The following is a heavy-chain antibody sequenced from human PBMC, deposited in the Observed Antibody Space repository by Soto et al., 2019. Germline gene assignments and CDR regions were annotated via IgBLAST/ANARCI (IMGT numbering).Heavy chain of an antibody. D-gene: IGHD1-26*01. CDR3: AREVGGNSYPDAFDI. Sequence: SETLSLTCTVSGGSINTVNYYWSWIRQSPDKGLEWIGHIYNGGTTYNNPSLTSRVTISVDTSNNQFSLKLSSVTAADTAVYYCAREVGGNSYPDAFDIWGQGIMVTVSS. J-gene: IGHJ3*02. CDR1: GGSINTVNYY. CDR2: IYNGGTT. V-gene: IGHV4-30-4*02.